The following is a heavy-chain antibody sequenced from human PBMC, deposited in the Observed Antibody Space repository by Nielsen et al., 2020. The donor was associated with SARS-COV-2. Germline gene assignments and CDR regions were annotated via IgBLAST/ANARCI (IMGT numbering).Heavy chain of an antibody. V-gene: IGHV3-30*18. Sequence: GESLKISCAASGFTFDDYAMHWVRQAPGKGLEWVAVISYDGSNKYYADSVKGRFTISRDNAKNSLYLQMNSLRAEDTALYYCAKDSGRAVAGEDYWGQGTLVTVSS. CDR2: ISYDGSNK. CDR1: GFTFDDYA. CDR3: AKDSGRAVAGEDY. J-gene: IGHJ4*02. D-gene: IGHD1-26*01.